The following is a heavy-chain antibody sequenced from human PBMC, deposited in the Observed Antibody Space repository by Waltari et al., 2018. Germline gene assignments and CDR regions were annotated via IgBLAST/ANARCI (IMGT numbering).Heavy chain of an antibody. CDR2: INADNGYT. J-gene: IGHJ4*02. CDR1: GYTFTSYA. Sequence: QVQLVQSGAEVKKPGASVKVSCKASGYTFTSYAMHWVRQAPGQRLEWMGWINADNGYTKYSQKFQGRVTFTRDTSASIAYMELSSLRSEDTAVYYCARDVLPCGGDCYFGYWGLGTLVTVSS. CDR3: ARDVLPCGGDCYFGY. V-gene: IGHV1-3*01. D-gene: IGHD2-21*02.